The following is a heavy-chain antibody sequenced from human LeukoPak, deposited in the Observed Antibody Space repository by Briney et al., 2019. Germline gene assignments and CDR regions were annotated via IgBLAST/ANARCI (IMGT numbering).Heavy chain of an antibody. Sequence: GGSLRLSCAASGFTFSVYYMTWIRQAPGKGLEWVSYISSSGSAIYYADSVKGRFTISRDNAKNSLYLKMNSLRAEDTAVYYCARSIAAAGGFDYWGQGTLVTVSS. CDR2: ISSSGSAI. J-gene: IGHJ4*02. D-gene: IGHD6-13*01. V-gene: IGHV3-11*04. CDR1: GFTFSVYY. CDR3: ARSIAAAGGFDY.